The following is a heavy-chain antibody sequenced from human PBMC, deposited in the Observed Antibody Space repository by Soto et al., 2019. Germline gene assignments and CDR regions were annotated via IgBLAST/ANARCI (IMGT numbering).Heavy chain of an antibody. V-gene: IGHV3-48*02. D-gene: IGHD6-6*01. CDR1: GFTFSSYS. CDR2: ISSSSSTI. J-gene: IGHJ6*02. CDR3: ARPEYSSSSYGMDV. Sequence: EVQLVESGGGLVQPGGSLRLSCAASGFTFSSYSMNWLRQAPGKGLEWVSYISSSSSTIYYADSVKGRFTISRDNAKNSLYLQMNSLRDEDTAVYYCARPEYSSSSYGMDVWGQGTTVTVSS.